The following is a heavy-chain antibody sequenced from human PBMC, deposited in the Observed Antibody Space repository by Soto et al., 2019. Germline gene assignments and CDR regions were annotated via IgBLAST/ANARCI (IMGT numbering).Heavy chain of an antibody. CDR3: AKEYEYSSGWERIDY. J-gene: IGHJ4*02. D-gene: IGHD6-19*01. V-gene: IGHV3-23*01. CDR1: GFTFSSYA. Sequence: EVQLLESGGGLVQSGGSLRLSCAASGFTFSSYAMSWVRQAPGKGLEWVSAISGSGISTYYADSVKGRFTISRDNSKNTLYLQMNSRRAADTAVYYCAKEYEYSSGWERIDYWGQGTLVTVSS. CDR2: ISGSGIST.